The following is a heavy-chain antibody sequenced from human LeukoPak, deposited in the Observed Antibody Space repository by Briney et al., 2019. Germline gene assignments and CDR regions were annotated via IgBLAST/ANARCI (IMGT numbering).Heavy chain of an antibody. V-gene: IGHV4-59*01. J-gene: IGHJ4*02. CDR3: ARRYCSGGSCYSSFDD. CDR1: GGSMSSYY. Sequence: KPSETLSLTCTVSGGSMSSYYWGWIRQPPGKGLEWIGYIYYSGSTNYNPSLKSRVTISVDTSKNLFSLKLSSVTAADTAVYYCARRYCSGGSCYSSFDDWGQGTLVTVSS. CDR2: IYYSGST. D-gene: IGHD2-15*01.